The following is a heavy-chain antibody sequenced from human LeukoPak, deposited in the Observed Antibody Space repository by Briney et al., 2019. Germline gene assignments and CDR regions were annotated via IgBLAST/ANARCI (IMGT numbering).Heavy chain of an antibody. CDR2: INPNDGDT. J-gene: IGHJ4*02. D-gene: IGHD2-2*01. Sequence: ASVKVSCKASGYTFTNYYMHWVRQAPGQGIEWMGWINPNDGDTNYAQKFQGRVTMTRDTSISTAHMEVSRLRSDDTAVYYCARANFLYCSSSTCLFDYWGQGTLVTVSS. V-gene: IGHV1-2*02. CDR3: ARANFLYCSSSTCLFDY. CDR1: GYTFTNYY.